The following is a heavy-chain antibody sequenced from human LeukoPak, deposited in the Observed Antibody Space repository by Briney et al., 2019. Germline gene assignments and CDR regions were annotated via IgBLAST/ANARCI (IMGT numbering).Heavy chain of an antibody. V-gene: IGHV4-59*01. CDR3: ARVCYDYGDYESGYFDY. J-gene: IGHJ4*02. CDR1: GGSISSYY. Sequence: SETLSLTCTVSGGSISSYYWSWIRQPPGKGLEWIGYIYYSGSTNYNPSLKSRVTISVDTSKNQFSLKLSSVTAADTAVYYCARVCYDYGDYESGYFDYWGQGTLVTVSS. CDR2: IYYSGST. D-gene: IGHD4-17*01.